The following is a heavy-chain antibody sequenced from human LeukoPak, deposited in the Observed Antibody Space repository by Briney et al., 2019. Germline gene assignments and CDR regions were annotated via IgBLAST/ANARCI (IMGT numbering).Heavy chain of an antibody. Sequence: PGGSLRLSCAASGFTVSSNYMSWVRQAPGKGLEWVSVIYSGGSTYYADSVKGRFTISRDNSKNTLYLQTNSLRAEDTAVYYCARELVGGFGSNWFDPWGQGTLVTVSS. V-gene: IGHV3-53*01. CDR3: ARELVGGFGSNWFDP. J-gene: IGHJ5*02. CDR1: GFTVSSNY. CDR2: IYSGGST. D-gene: IGHD2-2*01.